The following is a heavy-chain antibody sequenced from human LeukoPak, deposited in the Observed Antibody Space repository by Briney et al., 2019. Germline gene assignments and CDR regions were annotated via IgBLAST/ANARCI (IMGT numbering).Heavy chain of an antibody. D-gene: IGHD2/OR15-2a*01. V-gene: IGHV3-72*01. CDR3: TRGRDSDDYYFPDY. CDR1: GFTLSDHY. CDR2: TRSKARSYTT. J-gene: IGHJ4*02. Sequence: GGSLRLSCAASGFTLSDHYMDWVRQAPGKGLEWVGRTRSKARSYTTEYAASVKGRFTISRDDSKNSLYLQMNSLKTEDTAVYHCTRGRDSDDYYFPDYWGQGTLVTVSS.